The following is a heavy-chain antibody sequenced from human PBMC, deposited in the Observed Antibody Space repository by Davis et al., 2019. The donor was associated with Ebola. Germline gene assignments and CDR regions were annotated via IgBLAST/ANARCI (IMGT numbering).Heavy chain of an antibody. CDR2: VFHSGHT. V-gene: IGHV4-4*02. CDR3: TRGYGAL. D-gene: IGHD4/OR15-4a*01. J-gene: IGHJ3*01. Sequence: PSETLSLTCAVSGISVSSSNWWSCMRQPPGKSLEWIGQVFHSGHTNYNPSLGSRVSLSLDKSNNQFSLLLTSVTAADTAVYYCTRGYGALWGQGKLVTVSS. CDR1: GISVSSSNW.